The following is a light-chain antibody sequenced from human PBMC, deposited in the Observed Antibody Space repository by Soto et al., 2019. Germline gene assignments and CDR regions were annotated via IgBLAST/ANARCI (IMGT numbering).Light chain of an antibody. CDR1: SSDVGGYNY. CDR2: EVS. CDR3: SSYTSNITPVV. V-gene: IGLV2-14*01. J-gene: IGLJ2*01. Sequence: QSALTQPPSASGSPGQSVTISCTGTSSDVGGYNYVSWYQQYPGKAPKLMIFEVSNRPSGVSNRFSGSKSGNTASLTISGLEADDEADYYCSSYTSNITPVVFGGGTKLTVL.